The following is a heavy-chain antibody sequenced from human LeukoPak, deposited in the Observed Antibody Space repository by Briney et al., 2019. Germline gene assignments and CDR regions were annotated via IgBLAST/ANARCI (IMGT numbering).Heavy chain of an antibody. V-gene: IGHV3-43D*03. CDR3: ARGARNCGGDCLIFYMDV. CDR2: ISWDGGTT. CDR1: GFIFDDYA. J-gene: IGHJ6*03. Sequence: GGSLRLSCAASGFIFDDYAIHWVRQAPWKGLEWVSLISWDGGTTYYADSVKGRFTISRDNSKNSLYLQMNSLGPEDTALYYCARGARNCGGDCLIFYMDVWGKGTTVTVSS. D-gene: IGHD2-21*02.